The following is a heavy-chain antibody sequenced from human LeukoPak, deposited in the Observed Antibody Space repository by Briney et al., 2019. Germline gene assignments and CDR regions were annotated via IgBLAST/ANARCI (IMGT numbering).Heavy chain of an antibody. V-gene: IGHV5-51*01. Sequence: ESLTISCKGSGYSFTSYWVGWVRQMPGKGLEWIGIIYPGDSDTRYRPSFQGQVTISADKSISTAYLQWSSLKASDTAMYYCARCQPRMWGSDYWGQGTLVTVSS. CDR2: IYPGDSDT. CDR1: GYSFTSYW. J-gene: IGHJ4*02. CDR3: ARCQPRMWGSDY. D-gene: IGHD3-16*01.